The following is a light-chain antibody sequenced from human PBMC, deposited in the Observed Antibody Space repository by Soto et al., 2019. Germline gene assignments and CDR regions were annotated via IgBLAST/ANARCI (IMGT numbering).Light chain of an antibody. V-gene: IGLV2-11*01. J-gene: IGLJ1*01. CDR1: NSDVGRYNF. CDR2: DVT. CDR3: CSYADTFYL. Sequence: QSALTQPRSVSGSPGQSVTISCTGTNSDVGRYNFVSWYQQYPGKVPKLMIYDVTKRPSGVPDRFSGSKSGNTASLTISRLQAEDEADYYCCSYADTFYLFGTGTKVTAL.